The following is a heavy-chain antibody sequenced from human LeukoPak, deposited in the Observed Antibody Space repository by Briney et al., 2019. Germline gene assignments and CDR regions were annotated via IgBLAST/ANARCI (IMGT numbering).Heavy chain of an antibody. CDR1: GYTFTSYG. CDR3: ARLGVAGNQFTKDYGIDV. D-gene: IGHD6-19*01. Sequence: ASMKISCKASGYTFTSYGISWVRQAPGQGLEWMGWISAYNGNTNYAQKLQGRVTMTTDTSTSTAYMELRSLRSDDTAVYYCARLGVAGNQFTKDYGIDVWGPGNPLTVSS. V-gene: IGHV1-18*01. CDR2: ISAYNGNT. J-gene: IGHJ6*02.